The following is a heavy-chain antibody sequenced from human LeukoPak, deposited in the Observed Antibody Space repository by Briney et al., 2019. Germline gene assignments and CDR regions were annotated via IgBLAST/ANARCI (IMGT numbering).Heavy chain of an antibody. CDR2: MNPNSGNT. D-gene: IGHD1-26*01. Sequence: ASVKVSCKASGGTFSSYAISWVRQAPGQGLEWMGWMNPNSGNTGYAQKFQGRVTMTRNTSISTAYMELSSLRSEDTAVYYCASTLVGPYYMDVWGKGTTVTVSS. CDR3: ASTLVGPYYMDV. V-gene: IGHV1-8*02. CDR1: GGTFSSYA. J-gene: IGHJ6*03.